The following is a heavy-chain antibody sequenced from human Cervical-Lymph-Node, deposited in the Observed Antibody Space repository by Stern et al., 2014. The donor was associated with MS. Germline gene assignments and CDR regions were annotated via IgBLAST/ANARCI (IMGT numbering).Heavy chain of an antibody. CDR2: ISGSGGST. D-gene: IGHD6-19*01. CDR3: AKTHPPTHSSGWYLYFQH. V-gene: IGHV3-23*04. CDR1: GFTFSSYA. J-gene: IGHJ1*01. Sequence: EVQLEESGGGLVQPGGSLRLSCAASGFTFSSYAMSWVRQAPGKGLEWVSAISGSGGSTYYADSVKGRFTISRDNSKNTLYLQMNSLRAEDTAVYYCAKTHPPTHSSGWYLYFQHWGQGTLVTVSS.